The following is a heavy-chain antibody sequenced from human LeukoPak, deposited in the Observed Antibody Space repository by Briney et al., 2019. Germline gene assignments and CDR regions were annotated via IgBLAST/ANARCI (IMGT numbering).Heavy chain of an antibody. Sequence: GGSLRLSCAASGFTFSGSAMHWVRQASGKGLEWVGRIRSKANSYATAYAASVKGRFTISRDDSKNTAYLQMNSLKTEDTAVYYCTRSYRVRGYYCYMDVWGKGTTVTVSS. CDR1: GFTFSGSA. CDR2: IRSKANSYAT. V-gene: IGHV3-73*01. J-gene: IGHJ6*03. CDR3: TRSYRVRGYYCYMDV. D-gene: IGHD1-14*01.